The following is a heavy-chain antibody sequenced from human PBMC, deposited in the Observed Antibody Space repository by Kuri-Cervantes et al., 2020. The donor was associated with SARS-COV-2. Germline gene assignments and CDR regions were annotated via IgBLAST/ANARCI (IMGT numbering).Heavy chain of an antibody. CDR1: GGSISSHY. CDR2: IYYSGST. V-gene: IGHV4-59*11. Sequence: SETLSVTCTVSGGSISSHYWSWIRQPRGKGLEWIGYIYYSGSTNYNPSLKSRVTISVDTSSKQFSLHLSSVTAADTAVYYSARAYGFLSYIYYMDVWGRGTTVTVSS. D-gene: IGHD4-17*01. J-gene: IGHJ6*03. CDR3: ARAYGFLSYIYYMDV.